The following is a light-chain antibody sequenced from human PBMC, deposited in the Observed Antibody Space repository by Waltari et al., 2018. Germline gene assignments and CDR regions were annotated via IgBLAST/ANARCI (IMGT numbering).Light chain of an antibody. CDR1: SSDVGGYNY. CDR2: DVS. J-gene: IGLJ2*01. CDR3: TSYTSSSTLV. Sequence: QSALTQPASVSGSPGQSITISCTGTSSDVGGYNYVPWYQRHPGKAPKLMIYDVSNRPSGVSNRVSGSKSGNTASLTISGLQAEDEADYYCTSYTSSSTLVFGGGTKLTVL. V-gene: IGLV2-14*03.